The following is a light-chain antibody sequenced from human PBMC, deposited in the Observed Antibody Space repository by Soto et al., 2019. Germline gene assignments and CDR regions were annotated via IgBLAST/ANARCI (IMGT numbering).Light chain of an antibody. CDR1: QSVSSSY. V-gene: IGKV3-20*01. J-gene: IGKJ2*01. Sequence: EIVLTQSPGTLSLSPGERATLSCRASQSVSSSYLAWYQQKPGQAPRLLIYGASSRATGIPDRFSGSGSGTDFTLTISRLEPEDFAVYYCQQYGSSPPFTFGQGTKWIS. CDR3: QQYGSSPPFT. CDR2: GAS.